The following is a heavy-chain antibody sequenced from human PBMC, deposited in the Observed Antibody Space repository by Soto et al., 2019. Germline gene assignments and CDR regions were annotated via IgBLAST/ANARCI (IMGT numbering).Heavy chain of an antibody. J-gene: IGHJ6*03. Sequence: PVGSLRLSCAASGFTFSSYAMSWVRQAPGKGLEWVSAISGSGGSTYYADSVKGRFTISRDNSKNTLYLQMNSLRAEDTAVYYCAKVGVIVVYSAYMDVWGKGTTVTVSS. D-gene: IGHD2-2*01. CDR2: ISGSGGST. V-gene: IGHV3-23*01. CDR1: GFTFSSYA. CDR3: AKVGVIVVYSAYMDV.